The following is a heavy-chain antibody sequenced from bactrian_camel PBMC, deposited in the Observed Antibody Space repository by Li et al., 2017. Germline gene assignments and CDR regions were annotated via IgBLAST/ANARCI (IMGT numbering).Heavy chain of an antibody. CDR2: INSVGGST. V-gene: IGHV3S40*01. Sequence: DVQLVESGGGSVQAGGSLRLSCATSGFTFSTYDITWVRQAPGKGLEWVSLINSVGGSTYYVDSVKGRFTISQDNAKNTVFLHMDSLKPEDTAMYYCAARGGSCLQDPRFEFFPPQNYIWGRGTQVTVS. CDR3: AARGGSCLQDPRFEFFPPQNYI. J-gene: IGHJ4*01. D-gene: IGHD6*01. CDR1: GFTFSTYD.